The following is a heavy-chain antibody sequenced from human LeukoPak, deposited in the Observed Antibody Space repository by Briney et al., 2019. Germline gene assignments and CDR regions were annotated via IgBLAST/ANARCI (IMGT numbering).Heavy chain of an antibody. CDR3: AALPGYYPGSNYYYGMDV. D-gene: IGHD3-3*01. V-gene: IGHV4-59*08. CDR2: IYYSGST. J-gene: IGHJ6*02. Sequence: SETLSLTCTVSGGSISSHYWSWIRQPPGKGLEWIGYIYYSGSTNYNPSLKSRVTISVDTSKNQFSLKLSSVTAADTAVYYCAALPGYYPGSNYYYGMDVWGQGTTVTVSS. CDR1: GGSISSHY.